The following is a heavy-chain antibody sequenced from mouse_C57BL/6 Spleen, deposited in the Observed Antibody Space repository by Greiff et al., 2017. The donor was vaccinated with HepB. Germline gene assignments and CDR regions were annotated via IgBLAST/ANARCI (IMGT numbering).Heavy chain of an antibody. J-gene: IGHJ1*03. Sequence: KLVESEGGLVQPGSSMKLSCTASGFTFSDYYMAWVRQVPEKGLEWVANINYDGSSTYYLDSLKSRFIISRDNAKNILYLQMSSLKSEDTATYYCARGTTVVDWYFDVWGTGTTVTVSS. D-gene: IGHD1-1*01. CDR1: GFTFSDYY. CDR2: INYDGSST. V-gene: IGHV5-16*01. CDR3: ARGTTVVDWYFDV.